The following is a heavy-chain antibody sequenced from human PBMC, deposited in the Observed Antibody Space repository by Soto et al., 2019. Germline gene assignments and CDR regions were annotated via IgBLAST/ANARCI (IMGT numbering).Heavy chain of an antibody. Sequence: EVQLLESGGGWLQPGGSLRLSCAASGFTFSSYAMNWVRQAPGKGLEWVSGITGSGAGSYYSDSVKGRFTIFRDNSKNPLYLRMHSLRAEDTAVYYCAKAYSNTWPNDWFDPWGQGTLVTVSS. CDR3: AKAYSNTWPNDWFDP. D-gene: IGHD1-26*01. J-gene: IGHJ5*02. V-gene: IGHV3-23*01. CDR1: GFTFSSYA. CDR2: ITGSGAGS.